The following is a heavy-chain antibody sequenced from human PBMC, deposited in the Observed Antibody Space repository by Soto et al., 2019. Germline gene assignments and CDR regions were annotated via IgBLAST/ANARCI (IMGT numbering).Heavy chain of an antibody. Sequence: GGSLRLSCAASGFTFSSSAMSWVRQAPGKGLEWVTAISGSGGSTYYADSVKGRFTISRDNSKNTLYLQMNSLRVEDTAVYYCARRGGLTGYYVGWFDPWGQGTLVTVSS. D-gene: IGHD3-9*01. CDR1: GFTFSSSA. V-gene: IGHV3-23*01. J-gene: IGHJ5*02. CDR3: ARRGGLTGYYVGWFDP. CDR2: ISGSGGST.